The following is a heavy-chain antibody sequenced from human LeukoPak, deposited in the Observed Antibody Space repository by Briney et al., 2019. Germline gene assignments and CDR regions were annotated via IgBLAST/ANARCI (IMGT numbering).Heavy chain of an antibody. V-gene: IGHV3-23*01. J-gene: IGHJ4*02. Sequence: GGSLRLSCVGSGFTFSSYAMSWVRQAPGRAPEWVSAITASGATRYYADSVKGRFTISRDNSNNTLFLEMNSLRAEDTAVYFCAKSLVMTSDWGQGTLVTVSS. D-gene: IGHD3-22*01. CDR3: AKSLVMTSD. CDR2: ITASGATR. CDR1: GFTFSSYA.